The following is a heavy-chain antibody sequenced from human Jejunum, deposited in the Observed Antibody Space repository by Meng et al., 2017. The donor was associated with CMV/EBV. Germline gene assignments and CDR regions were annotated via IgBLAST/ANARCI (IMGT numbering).Heavy chain of an antibody. CDR3: ARARSSGWYGGANY. J-gene: IGHJ4*02. CDR1: GFTFDDYG. Sequence: SGFTFDDYGMSWVRQAPEKGLEWVSDINWNGGSTGYADSVKGRFTISRDNAKNSLYLQMNSLRAEDTALYYCARARSSGWYGGANYWGQGTLVTVSS. D-gene: IGHD6-19*01. V-gene: IGHV3-20*03. CDR2: INWNGGST.